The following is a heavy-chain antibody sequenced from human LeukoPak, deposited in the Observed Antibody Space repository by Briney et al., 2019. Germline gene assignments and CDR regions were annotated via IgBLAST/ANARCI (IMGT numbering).Heavy chain of an antibody. CDR1: GFTFEDYA. V-gene: IGHV3-20*04. CDR2: INWNGGNI. D-gene: IGHD6-13*01. J-gene: IGHJ4*02. Sequence: GGSLRLSCAASGFTFEDYAMHWVRQAPGKGLEWVSAINWNGGNIAYADSVKGRFTISRDNAKNSLYLQMNSLRAEDTAVYYCARRVLAAAGTTQNDYWGQGTLVTVSS. CDR3: ARRVLAAAGTTQNDY.